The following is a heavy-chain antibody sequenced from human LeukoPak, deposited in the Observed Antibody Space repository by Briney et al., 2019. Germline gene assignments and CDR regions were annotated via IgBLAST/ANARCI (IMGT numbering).Heavy chain of an antibody. D-gene: IGHD1-26*01. V-gene: IGHV4-39*07. CDR2: IFYSGRT. CDR3: ARGSGSYLAEYFQH. Sequence: PSETLSLTCSVSGGSISSNTYYWVWIRQPPGKGLEWIGSIFYSGRTYYNPSLKSRVTISVDSSKNQFSLKLNSVTAADTAVFYCARGSGSYLAEYFQHWGQGTLVTVSS. CDR1: GGSISSNTYY. J-gene: IGHJ1*01.